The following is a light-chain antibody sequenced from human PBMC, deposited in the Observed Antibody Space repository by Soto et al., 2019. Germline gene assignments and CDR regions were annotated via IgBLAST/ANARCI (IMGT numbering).Light chain of an antibody. J-gene: IGKJ4*01. Sequence: DIQMTQSPSTLSGSVGDKVTITCRASQTISSWLAWYQQKPGKAPKLLIYKASTLKSGVPSRFSGSGSGTEFTLTITNLQPEDFATYYCHQASSFPLTFGGGTTVEN. V-gene: IGKV1-5*03. CDR3: HQASSFPLT. CDR2: KAS. CDR1: QTISSW.